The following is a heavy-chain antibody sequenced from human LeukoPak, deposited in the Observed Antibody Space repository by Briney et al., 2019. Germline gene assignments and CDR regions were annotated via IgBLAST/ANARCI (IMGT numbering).Heavy chain of an antibody. J-gene: IGHJ4*02. Sequence: GGSLRLSCAASGFTFSSYGMHWVRQAPGKGLEWVAVISYDGSNKYYADSVKGRVTIFRDNSKNTLYLQMNSLRAEDTAVYYCARDEGMWELLLHFDYWGQGTLVTVSS. CDR1: GFTFSSYG. V-gene: IGHV3-30*19. D-gene: IGHD1-26*01. CDR3: ARDEGMWELLLHFDY. CDR2: ISYDGSNK.